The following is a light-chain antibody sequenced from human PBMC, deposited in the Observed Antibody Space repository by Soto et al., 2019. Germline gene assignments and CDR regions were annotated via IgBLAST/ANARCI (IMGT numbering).Light chain of an antibody. CDR1: SSNIGRNY. Sequence: QSVLTQPPSASGTPGQRVTISCSGDSSNIGRNYVYWYQQLPGTAPKLLIYRNNERPSGVPDRFSGSKSGTSASLAISGLRSEDEADYYCAAWDDSLSRWVFGGGTKLTVL. CDR2: RNN. J-gene: IGLJ3*02. CDR3: AAWDDSLSRWV. V-gene: IGLV1-47*01.